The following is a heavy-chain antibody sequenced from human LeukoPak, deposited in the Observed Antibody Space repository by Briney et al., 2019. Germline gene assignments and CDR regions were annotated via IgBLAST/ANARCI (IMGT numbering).Heavy chain of an antibody. Sequence: SQTLSLTCTVSGGSICSYYWSWIRQPPGKGLEWIGYIYYSGSTNYNPSLKSRVTISVDTSNNQFSLKLSSVTAADTAVYYCARSPERGYSYGFGHWGQGILVTVSS. CDR2: IYYSGST. CDR1: GGSICSYY. D-gene: IGHD5-18*01. J-gene: IGHJ5*02. CDR3: ARSPERGYSYGFGH. V-gene: IGHV4-59*01.